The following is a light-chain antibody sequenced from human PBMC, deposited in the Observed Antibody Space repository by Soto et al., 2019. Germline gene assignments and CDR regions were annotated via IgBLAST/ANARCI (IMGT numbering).Light chain of an antibody. CDR3: QQYGSSWT. J-gene: IGKJ1*01. CDR2: GAY. CDR1: QSVSSSY. Sequence: EIVLTQSPGTLSLYPWERATLSCRASQSVSSSYLAWYQQKPGQAPRLLIYGAYSRDTGIPDRFSGSGSGTDFTLTISRLEPEDFAVYYCQQYGSSWTFGQGTKVDIK. V-gene: IGKV3-20*01.